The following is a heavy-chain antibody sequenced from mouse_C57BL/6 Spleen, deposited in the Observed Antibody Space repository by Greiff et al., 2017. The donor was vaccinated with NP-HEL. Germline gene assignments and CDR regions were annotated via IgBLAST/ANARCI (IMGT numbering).Heavy chain of an antibody. Sequence: DVKLQESGTVLARPGASVKMSCKPSGYTFTSYWMHWVKQRPGQGLEWIGAIYPGNSDTSYNQKFKGKAKLTAVTSASTAYMELSSLTNEDSAVYYCARGGDGYYLYYFDYWGQGTTLTVSS. D-gene: IGHD2-3*01. CDR1: GYTFTSYW. J-gene: IGHJ2*01. CDR2: IYPGNSDT. V-gene: IGHV1-5*01. CDR3: ARGGDGYYLYYFDY.